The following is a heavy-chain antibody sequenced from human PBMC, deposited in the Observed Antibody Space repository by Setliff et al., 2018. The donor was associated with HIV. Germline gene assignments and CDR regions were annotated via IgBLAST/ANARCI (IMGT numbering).Heavy chain of an antibody. D-gene: IGHD5-12*01. J-gene: IGHJ2*01. V-gene: IGHV4-4*07. Sequence: NLSETLSLTCNVSGDSISGYYWNWIRQPAEKGLEWIGRIYSSGSTNYNPSLKSRVASFIDTSKNHFSLYLNSVTAADTAVYYCARHVSPEYSDYAHWYFDLWGRGTLVTVSS. CDR2: IYSSGST. CDR3: ARHVSPEYSDYAHWYFDL. CDR1: GDSISGYY.